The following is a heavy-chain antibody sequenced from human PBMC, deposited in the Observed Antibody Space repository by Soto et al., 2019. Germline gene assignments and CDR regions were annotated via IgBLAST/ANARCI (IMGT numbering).Heavy chain of an antibody. CDR2: ISSGSSTI. V-gene: IGHV3-48*01. Sequence: EVQLVESGGGLVQPGGSLRLSCAASGFTFSSYSMNWVRQAPGKGLEWVSYISSGSSTIFYADSVKGRFTISRDNAKNSLYLQRNSLRAEDTAVYYCAPHSGYYDYWGQGTLVTVSS. CDR1: GFTFSSYS. D-gene: IGHD3-22*01. CDR3: APHSGYYDY. J-gene: IGHJ4*02.